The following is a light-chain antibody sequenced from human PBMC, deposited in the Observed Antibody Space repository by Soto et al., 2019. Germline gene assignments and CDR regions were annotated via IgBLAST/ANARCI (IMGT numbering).Light chain of an antibody. Sequence: DIQMTQSPSSVSASVGDRVTITCRASQGIRYWLAWYQQKPGKAPKILIKGASSLQTGVTSRFSGSGSGTDFSLTIISLQPEDFATYYCQQAYSFPLTLGGGTKVEI. CDR3: QQAYSFPLT. J-gene: IGKJ4*01. CDR1: QGIRYW. CDR2: GAS. V-gene: IGKV1-12*01.